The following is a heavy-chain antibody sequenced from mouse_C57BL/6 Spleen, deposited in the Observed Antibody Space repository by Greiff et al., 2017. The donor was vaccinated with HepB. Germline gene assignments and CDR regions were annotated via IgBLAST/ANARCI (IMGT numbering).Heavy chain of an antibody. CDR3: ARSGGGFAY. CDR2: IYPRSGNT. J-gene: IGHJ3*01. V-gene: IGHV1-81*01. Sequence: VQVVESGAELARPGASVKLSCKASGYTFTSYGISWVKQRTGQGLEWIGEIYPRSGNTYYNEKFKGKATLTADKSSSTAYMGLRSLTSEDSAVYFCARSGGGFAYWGQGTLVTVSA. CDR1: GYTFTSYG. D-gene: IGHD3-1*01.